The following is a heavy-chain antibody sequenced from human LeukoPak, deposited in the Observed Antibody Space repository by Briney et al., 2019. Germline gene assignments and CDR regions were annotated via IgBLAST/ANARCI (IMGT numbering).Heavy chain of an antibody. CDR1: GESFTGNY. J-gene: IGHJ4*02. D-gene: IGHD3-3*01. Sequence: SETLSLTCAVYGESFTGNYWTWIRQPPGKGLEWIGEINHSGSTNYNSSLKSRLTISVDTSKNQFSLILGSATAADTAVYYCARAQGGVAIDYWGQGTLVTVSS. CDR2: INHSGST. V-gene: IGHV4-34*01. CDR3: ARAQGGVAIDY.